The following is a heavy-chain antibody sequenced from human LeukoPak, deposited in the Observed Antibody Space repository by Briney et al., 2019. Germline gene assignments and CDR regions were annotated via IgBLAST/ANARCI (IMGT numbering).Heavy chain of an antibody. V-gene: IGHV1-2*02. Sequence: ASVKVSFKASGYTFTDYYMHWVRQAPGQGLEWMGWINPNSGGTNYAQKFQGRVTMTRDTSISTAYMELSRLRSDDTAVYYCARVNSGYDYVTPNFDYWGQGTLVTVSS. J-gene: IGHJ4*02. CDR2: INPNSGGT. CDR3: ARVNSGYDYVTPNFDY. D-gene: IGHD5-12*01. CDR1: GYTFTDYY.